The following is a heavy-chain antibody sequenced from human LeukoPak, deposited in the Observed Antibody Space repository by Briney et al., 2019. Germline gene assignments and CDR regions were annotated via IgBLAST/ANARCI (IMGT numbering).Heavy chain of an antibody. CDR1: GFPFSTYD. J-gene: IGHJ6*02. CDR3: IRIRTGEHQYGMDV. D-gene: IGHD7-27*01. Sequence: PGGSLRLSCAASGFPFSTYDMHWVRQTSGKGLDWVSAIDSVGNTYYSGSVKGRFTISRENAKNSLYLQMNSLREGDTAVYYCIRIRTGEHQYGMDVWGQGTTVTVSS. V-gene: IGHV3-13*01. CDR2: IDSVGNT.